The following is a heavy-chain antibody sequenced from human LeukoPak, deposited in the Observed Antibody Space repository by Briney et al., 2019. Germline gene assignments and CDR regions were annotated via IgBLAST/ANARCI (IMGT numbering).Heavy chain of an antibody. CDR2: LGGSSGST. D-gene: IGHD4-23*01. Sequence: GGSLRLSCAASGFTLSSYAMSWVRRAPGKGLEWVSALGGSSGSTNYADSVKGRFTIYRDNSKNTLYLQMISLTADDTAVYYCARGGGYGDHSIWAYWGQGTLVTVSS. CDR3: ARGGGYGDHSIWAY. J-gene: IGHJ4*02. CDR1: GFTLSSYA. V-gene: IGHV3-23*01.